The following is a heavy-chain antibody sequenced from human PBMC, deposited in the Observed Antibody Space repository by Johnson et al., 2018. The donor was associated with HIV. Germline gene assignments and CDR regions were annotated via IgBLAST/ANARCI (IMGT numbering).Heavy chain of an antibody. CDR3: ARDPAAAALRAFDI. CDR1: GFTFSSYW. V-gene: IGHV3-30-3*01. D-gene: IGHD6-13*01. CDR2: ISFDENNK. J-gene: IGHJ3*02. Sequence: QVQLVESGGGLVQPGGSLRLSCAASGFTFSSYWMHWVRQAPGKGLEWVAVISFDENNKVYADSVKGRFTISRDNSKNTLYLQMNTLRAEDTAVYYCARDPAAAALRAFDIWGQGTMVTVSS.